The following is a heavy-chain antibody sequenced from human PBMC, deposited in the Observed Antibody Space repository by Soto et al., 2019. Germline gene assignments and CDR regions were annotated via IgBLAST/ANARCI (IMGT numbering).Heavy chain of an antibody. J-gene: IGHJ4*02. D-gene: IGHD5-18*01. V-gene: IGHV4-30-4*01. CDR3: ASGRWLQRNWVFDY. CDR2: IYYSGST. Sequence: SETLSLTCTVSGGSISSGDYYWSWIRQPPGKGLEWIGYIYYSGSTYYNPSLKSRVAISVDTSKNQFSLKLSSVTAADTAVYYCASGRWLQRNWVFDYWGQGTLVTVSS. CDR1: GGSISSGDYY.